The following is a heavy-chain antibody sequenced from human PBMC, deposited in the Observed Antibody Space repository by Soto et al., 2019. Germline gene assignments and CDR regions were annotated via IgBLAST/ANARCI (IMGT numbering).Heavy chain of an antibody. V-gene: IGHV3-30-3*01. D-gene: IGHD3-16*02. CDR2: ISYDGSNK. CDR1: GFTFSSYA. CDR3: ARAEYYDYVWGSYRYTYGGSYYYYGMDV. J-gene: IGHJ6*02. Sequence: QVQLVESGGGVVQPGRSLRLSCAASGFTFSSYAMHWVRQAPGKGLEWVAVISYDGSNKYYADSVKGRFTISRDNSKNTLYLQMNSLRAEYTAVYYCARAEYYDYVWGSYRYTYGGSYYYYGMDVWGQGTTVTVSS.